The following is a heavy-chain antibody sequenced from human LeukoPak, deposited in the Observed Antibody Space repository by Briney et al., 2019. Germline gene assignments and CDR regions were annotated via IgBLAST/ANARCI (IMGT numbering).Heavy chain of an antibody. CDR3: ARGWGGYYYDSSGCHPGGY. V-gene: IGHV1-8*01. D-gene: IGHD3-22*01. Sequence: ASVKVSCKASGYTFTSYDINWVRQATGQGLEWMGWMNPNSGNKGYEHKFQGRVTMTRSTSISTAYMELSSLRSEDTAVYYCARGWGGYYYDSSGCHPGGYWGQGTLVTVSS. CDR1: GYTFTSYD. CDR2: MNPNSGNK. J-gene: IGHJ4*02.